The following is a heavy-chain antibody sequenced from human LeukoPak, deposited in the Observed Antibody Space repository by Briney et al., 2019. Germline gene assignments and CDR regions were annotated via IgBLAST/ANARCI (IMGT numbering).Heavy chain of an antibody. Sequence: SETLSLTCTVSGGSISNTNDYWGWIRQPPGKGLEWIGSVYYSGSTYYNPSLKSRDTIFVDTSKKQISLKLSSVTAADTAVYYCARQRSALALFYFDHWGQGTLVTVSS. CDR1: GGSISNTNDY. J-gene: IGHJ4*02. CDR2: VYYSGST. D-gene: IGHD4-17*01. CDR3: ARQRSALALFYFDH. V-gene: IGHV4-39*01.